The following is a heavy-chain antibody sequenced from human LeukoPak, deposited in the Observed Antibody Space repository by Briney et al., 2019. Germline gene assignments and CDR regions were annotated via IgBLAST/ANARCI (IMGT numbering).Heavy chain of an antibody. Sequence: GGSLRLSCAASGFTFSSYAMSWVRQAPGKGLEWVLAISGSGGSTYDADSVKGRFTISRDNSKNTLYLQMNSLRAEDTAVYYCAASYGSGSHWGQGTLVTVSS. CDR1: GFTFSSYA. J-gene: IGHJ4*02. D-gene: IGHD3-10*01. CDR2: ISGSGGST. CDR3: AASYGSGSH. V-gene: IGHV3-23*01.